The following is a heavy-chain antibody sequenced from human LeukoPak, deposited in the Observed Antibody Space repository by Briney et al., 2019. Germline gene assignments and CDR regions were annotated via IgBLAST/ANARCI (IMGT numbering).Heavy chain of an antibody. V-gene: IGHV3-23*01. CDR2: IGVSGVDT. CDR1: GFTFSAYS. J-gene: IGHJ4*02. Sequence: PGGPLRLSCAASGFTFSAYSMSWVRQAPGKGLEWVSAIGVSGVDTYYADSVKGRVTVSRDNSKSMLYLQVNSLRAEDTAVYYCAKDGYYGGRSWGYFDSWGQEILVTVSS. CDR3: AKDGYYGGRSWGYFDS. D-gene: IGHD3-10*01.